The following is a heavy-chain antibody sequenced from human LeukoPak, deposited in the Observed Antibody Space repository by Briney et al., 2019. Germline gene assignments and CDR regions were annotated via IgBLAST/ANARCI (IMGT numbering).Heavy chain of an antibody. Sequence: SETLSLTCTVSGGSISSGDYYWSWIRQPPGKGLEWIGYIYYSGSTYYNPSLKSRVTISVDTSKNQFSLKLSSVTAADTAVYYCAREGYSNYAFDYWGQGTLVTVSS. J-gene: IGHJ4*02. V-gene: IGHV4-30-4*01. D-gene: IGHD4-11*01. CDR1: GGSISSGDYY. CDR2: IYYSGST. CDR3: AREGYSNYAFDY.